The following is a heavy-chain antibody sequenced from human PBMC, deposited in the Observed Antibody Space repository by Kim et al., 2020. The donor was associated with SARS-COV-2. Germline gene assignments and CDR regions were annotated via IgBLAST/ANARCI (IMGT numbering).Heavy chain of an antibody. V-gene: IGHV3-33*05. D-gene: IGHD6-13*01. CDR2: ISYDGSNK. CDR1: GFTFSSYG. J-gene: IGHJ6*02. Sequence: GGSLRLSCAASGFTFSSYGMHWVRQAPGKGLEWVAVISYDGSNKYYADSVKGRFTISRDNSKNTLYLQMNSLRAEDTAVYYCARETGQQQLDPGYYYYDIDVWGQGTTVTVSS. CDR3: ARETGQQQLDPGYYYYDIDV.